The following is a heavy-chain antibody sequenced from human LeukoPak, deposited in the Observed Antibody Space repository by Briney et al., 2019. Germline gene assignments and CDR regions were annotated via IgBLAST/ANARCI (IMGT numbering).Heavy chain of an antibody. CDR1: GFTFSSRGW. CDR2: IRQDGSEK. CDR3: ARDPYSGNYGTYYYYYMDV. Sequence: GGSLRLSCVASGFTFSSRGWMTWVRQAPGKGLEWVANIRQDGSEKNYVDSVKGRFTISRDNAKNSLYLQMDSLGPEDTAVYYCARDPYSGNYGTYYYYYMDVWGKGTTVTVSS. J-gene: IGHJ6*03. D-gene: IGHD1-26*01. V-gene: IGHV3-7*01.